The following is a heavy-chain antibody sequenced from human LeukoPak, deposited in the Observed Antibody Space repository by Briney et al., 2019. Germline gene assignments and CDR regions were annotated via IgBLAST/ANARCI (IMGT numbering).Heavy chain of an antibody. D-gene: IGHD1-26*01. V-gene: IGHV3-33*06. Sequence: GRSLRLSCAASGFTFSSYGMHWVRQAPGKGLEWVAVIWYDGSNKYYADSVKGRFTISRDNSKNTLYLQMNSLRAEDTAVYYCAKDLYRGSYTSDYWGQGTPVTVSS. CDR1: GFTFSSYG. J-gene: IGHJ4*02. CDR2: IWYDGSNK. CDR3: AKDLYRGSYTSDY.